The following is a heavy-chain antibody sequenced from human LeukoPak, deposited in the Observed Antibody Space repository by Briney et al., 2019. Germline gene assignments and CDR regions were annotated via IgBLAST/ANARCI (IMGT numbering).Heavy chain of an antibody. CDR2: IYYSGST. D-gene: IGHD6-13*01. J-gene: IGHJ4*02. Sequence: PSETLSLTCTVSGGSLSSYYWSWIRQPQGKALEWIGYIYYSGSTNYNPSLKSRVTISVDTSKDQFSLKLSSVTAADTAVYYCARLSPYPGVWASDYWGQGTLVTVSS. CDR1: GGSLSSYY. CDR3: ARLSPYPGVWASDY. V-gene: IGHV4-59*08.